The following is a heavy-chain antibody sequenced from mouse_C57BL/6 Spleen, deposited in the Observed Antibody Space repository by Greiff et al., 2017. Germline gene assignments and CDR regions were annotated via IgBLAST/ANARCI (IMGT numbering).Heavy chain of an antibody. CDR3: TRSTTVVATSFDY. Sequence: EVQRVESGTVLARPGASVKMSCKTSGYTFTSYWMHWVKQRPGQGLEWIGAIYPGNSDTSYNQKFKGKAKLTAVTSASTAYMELSSLTNEDSAVYYCTRSTTVVATSFDYWGQGTTLTVSS. J-gene: IGHJ2*01. V-gene: IGHV1-5*01. CDR2: IYPGNSDT. CDR1: GYTFTSYW. D-gene: IGHD1-1*01.